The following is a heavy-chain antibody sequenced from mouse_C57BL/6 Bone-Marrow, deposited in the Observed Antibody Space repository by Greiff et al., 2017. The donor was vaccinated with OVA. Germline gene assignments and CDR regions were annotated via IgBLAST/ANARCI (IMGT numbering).Heavy chain of an antibody. D-gene: IGHD2-1*01. CDR3: ARSCNHYAMDY. CDR1: GYTFTSYW. J-gene: IGHJ4*01. CDR2: IDPNSGGT. V-gene: IGHV1-72*01. Sequence: QVQLKQPGAELVKPGASVKLSCKASGYTFTSYWMHWVKQRPGRGLEWIGRIDPNSGGTKYNEKFKSKATLTVDKPSSTAYMQLSSLTSEDSAVYYCARSCNHYAMDYWGQGTSVTVSS.